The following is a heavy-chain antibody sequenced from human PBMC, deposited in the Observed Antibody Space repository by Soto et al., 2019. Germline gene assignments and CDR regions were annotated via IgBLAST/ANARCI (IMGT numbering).Heavy chain of an antibody. CDR3: ARGQVVAAQH. Sequence: QLQLQESGSGLVKPSQTLSLTCAVSGGSISSGGYSWSWIRQPPGKGLAWIGYIDHSGSTYDNPSLKCRVTISVDRSKIQFFLKLSSVTAADKAVYYCARGQVVAAQHWFQGTLVTVSS. CDR2: IDHSGST. J-gene: IGHJ4*02. V-gene: IGHV4-30-2*01. CDR1: GGSISSGGYS. D-gene: IGHD2-15*01.